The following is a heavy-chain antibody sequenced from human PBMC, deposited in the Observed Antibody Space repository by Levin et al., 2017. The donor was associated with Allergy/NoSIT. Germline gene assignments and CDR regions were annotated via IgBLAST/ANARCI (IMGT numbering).Heavy chain of an antibody. CDR2: MYNDGST. J-gene: IGHJ4*02. CDR3: AKDQPKSDGNSYMGIY. Sequence: GGSLRLSCAASGFTVSTSYMSWVRQAPGKGLEWVSIMYNDGSTYYADSVKGRFTISRDNSKNTVYLQMDSLRAEDTAVYYCAKDQPKSDGNSYMGIYWGQGTLVTVSS. D-gene: IGHD1-26*01. CDR1: GFTVSTSY. V-gene: IGHV3-53*01.